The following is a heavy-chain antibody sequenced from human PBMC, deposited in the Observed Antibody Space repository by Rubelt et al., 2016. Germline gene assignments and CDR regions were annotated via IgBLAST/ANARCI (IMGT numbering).Heavy chain of an antibody. Sequence: QVQLVQSGSELKKPGASVKVSCKASGYTFTTYPMNWVRQAPGQGLEWMGWINTNTGNPTYAHGFTGRFGFSFDTSGSTAYLQISSLKAEDTAFYYCARGARWLHPDCRVWGQGTLVTVSS. V-gene: IGHV7-4-1*02. CDR2: INTNTGNP. J-gene: IGHJ4*02. CDR1: GYTFTTYP. D-gene: IGHD5-12*01. CDR3: ARGARWLHPDCRV.